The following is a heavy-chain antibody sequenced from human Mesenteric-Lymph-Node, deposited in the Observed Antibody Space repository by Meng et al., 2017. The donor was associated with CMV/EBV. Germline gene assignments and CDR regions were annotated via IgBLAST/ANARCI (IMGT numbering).Heavy chain of an antibody. D-gene: IGHD6-19*01. CDR1: GFTFSSYV. Sequence: GESLKISCAASGFTFSSYVMSWVRQAPGKGLEWVSGISGSGGSTYYADSVKGRFTISRDNAKNSLYLQMNSLRAEDTAVYYCASSGWGGWGQGTLVTVSS. CDR3: ASSGWGG. CDR2: ISGSGGST. J-gene: IGHJ4*02. V-gene: IGHV3-23*01.